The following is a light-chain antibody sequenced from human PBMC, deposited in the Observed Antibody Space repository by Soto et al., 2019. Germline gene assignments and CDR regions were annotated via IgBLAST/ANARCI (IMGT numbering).Light chain of an antibody. V-gene: IGKV3-20*01. CDR2: DAS. CDR3: QQYCSSPRT. Sequence: EIVLTQSPGTLSLSPGERATLSCRASQSISSSYLAWYQQKPGQAPSLLIYDASSRPTGIPDRFSGSGSGTDFTLTISRLEPEDFAVYYCQQYCSSPRTFGQGTKMEIK. J-gene: IGKJ1*01. CDR1: QSISSSY.